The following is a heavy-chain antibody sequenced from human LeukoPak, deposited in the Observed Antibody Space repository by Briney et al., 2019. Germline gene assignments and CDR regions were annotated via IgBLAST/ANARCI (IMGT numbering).Heavy chain of an antibody. J-gene: IGHJ5*02. V-gene: IGHV3-9*01. CDR3: AKGDSSGWYEYNWFDP. CDR1: GFAFDDYA. CDR2: ISWNSGSI. D-gene: IGHD6-19*01. Sequence: GGSLRLSCAASGFAFDDYAMHWVRQAPGKGLEWVSGISWNSGSIGYADSVKGRFTISRDNAKNSLYLQMNSLRAEDTALYYCAKGDSSGWYEYNWFDPWGQGTLVTVSS.